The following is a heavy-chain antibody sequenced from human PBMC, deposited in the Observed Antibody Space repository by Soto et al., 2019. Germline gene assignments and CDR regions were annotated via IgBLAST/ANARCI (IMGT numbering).Heavy chain of an antibody. D-gene: IGHD6-6*01. J-gene: IGHJ4*02. CDR3: AKDLRRGIAARYAGN. Sequence: EVQLLESGGGLVQPGGSLRLSCAASGFTFSSYAMSWVRQAPGKGLEWVSAISGSGGSTYYVDSVKGWFTISRDNSKNTLYLQMNSLRAEDTAVYYCAKDLRRGIAARYAGNWGQGTLVTVSS. CDR1: GFTFSSYA. CDR2: ISGSGGST. V-gene: IGHV3-23*01.